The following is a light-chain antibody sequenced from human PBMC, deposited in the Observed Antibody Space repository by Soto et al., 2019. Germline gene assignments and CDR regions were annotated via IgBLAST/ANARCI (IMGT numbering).Light chain of an antibody. CDR1: QSVLYSPNNKNY. CDR2: WAS. Sequence: DIVMTQSPDSLAVSLGERATINCKSSQSVLYSPNNKNYLAWYQQKPGQPPKLLIYWASTRESGVPGRFSGSGSATDFTLTISSLQAEDVAVYFCHQYFLPPYTFGQGTKLEIK. CDR3: HQYFLPPYT. J-gene: IGKJ2*01. V-gene: IGKV4-1*01.